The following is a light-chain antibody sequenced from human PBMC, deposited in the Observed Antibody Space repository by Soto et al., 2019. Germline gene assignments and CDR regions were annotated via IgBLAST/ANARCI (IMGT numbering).Light chain of an antibody. CDR2: EVS. J-gene: IGLJ1*01. CDR1: SSDVGAYNL. Sequence: QSVLTQPASVSGSPGQSITISCTGTSSDVGAYNLVSWYQQYPGKAPKLIIFEVSQRPSGVSNRFSASKSGNTASLTISGLQSEDEAEYYCLSYAGSRRVFVTGTKVNVL. CDR3: LSYAGSRRV. V-gene: IGLV2-23*02.